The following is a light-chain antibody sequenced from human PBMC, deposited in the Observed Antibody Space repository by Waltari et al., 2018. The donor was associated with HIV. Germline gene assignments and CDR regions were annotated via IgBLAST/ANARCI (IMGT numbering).Light chain of an antibody. CDR3: SAWDRRLSAVI. V-gene: IGLV10-54*04. CDR2: KNN. CDR1: SNNVGNQG. Sequence: QAGLTQPPSVSKGLRQTATLTCTGDSNNVGNQGATWLQQHQGHPPKLLFYKNNNRPSGISERFSASKSGNTASLTITGLQPEDEADYFCSAWDRRLSAVIFGGGTTLIVL. J-gene: IGLJ2*01.